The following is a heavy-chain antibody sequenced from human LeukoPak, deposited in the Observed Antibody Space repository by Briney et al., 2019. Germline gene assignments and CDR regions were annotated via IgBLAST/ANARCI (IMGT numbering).Heavy chain of an antibody. Sequence: PGGSLRLSCATSGFTFSGYGMHWVRQAPGKGLEWVTVIWSDGSNKYYADSVKGRFTISRDNSKNTLYLQMNSLRAEDTAVYYCAKGGLIEGWDEAFDIWGQGTMVTVSS. CDR1: GFTFSGYG. J-gene: IGHJ3*02. CDR3: AKGGLIEGWDEAFDI. CDR2: IWSDGSNK. V-gene: IGHV3-30*02. D-gene: IGHD3-22*01.